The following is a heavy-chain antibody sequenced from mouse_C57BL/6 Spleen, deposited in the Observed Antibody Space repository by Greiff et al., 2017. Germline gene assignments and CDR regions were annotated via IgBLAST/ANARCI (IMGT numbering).Heavy chain of an antibody. CDR2: IHPNSGST. V-gene: IGHV1-64*01. Sequence: VQLQQPGAELVKPGASVKLSCKASGYTFTSYWMHWVKQRPGQGLEWIGMIHPNSGSTNYNEKFKSKATLTVDKSSSTAYMQLSSLTSEDSAVYYCASDLFTTVVAKYFDVWGTGTTVTVSS. CDR1: GYTFTSYW. D-gene: IGHD1-1*01. J-gene: IGHJ1*03. CDR3: ASDLFTTVVAKYFDV.